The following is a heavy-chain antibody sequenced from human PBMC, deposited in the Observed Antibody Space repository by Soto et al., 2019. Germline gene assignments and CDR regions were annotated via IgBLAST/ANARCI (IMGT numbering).Heavy chain of an antibody. Sequence: PVGSLRLSCAASGFTFDDYAMHWVRQAPGKGLEWVSGISWNSGSIGYADSVKGRFTISRDNAKKSLYLQMNSLRAEDTALYYCAKTYGSGSGYYSMDVWGQGTTVTVSS. CDR3: AKTYGSGSGYYSMDV. CDR2: ISWNSGSI. D-gene: IGHD3-10*01. CDR1: GFTFDDYA. V-gene: IGHV3-9*01. J-gene: IGHJ6*02.